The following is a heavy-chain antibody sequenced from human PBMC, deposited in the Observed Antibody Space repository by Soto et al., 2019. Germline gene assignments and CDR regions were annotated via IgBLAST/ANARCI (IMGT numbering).Heavy chain of an antibody. CDR3: ARAGGGSYYYYYGMDV. Sequence: ASVKVSCKASGGTFSSYAISWVRQATGQGLEWMGGIIPIFGTANYAQKFQGRVTITADESTSTAYMELSSLRSEDTAVYYCARAGGGSYYYYYGMDVWGQGTTVTVSS. CDR1: GGTFSSYA. J-gene: IGHJ6*02. V-gene: IGHV1-69*13. D-gene: IGHD3-16*01. CDR2: IIPIFGTA.